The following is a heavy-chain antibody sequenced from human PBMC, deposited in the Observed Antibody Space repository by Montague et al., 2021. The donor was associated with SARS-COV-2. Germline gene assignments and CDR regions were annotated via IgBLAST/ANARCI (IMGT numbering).Heavy chain of an antibody. CDR3: ARVVGPTSYYYYGMDV. Sequence: SLSLSCAASGFTFSSYNMNWVRQAPGKGLEWVSYISSSSSTIYYADSVKGRFTISRDNAKDSLYLQKNSLRDEDTAVFYCARVVGPTSYYYYGMDVWGQGTTVTVS. CDR2: ISSSSSTI. J-gene: IGHJ6*02. CDR1: GFTFSSYN. V-gene: IGHV3-48*02. D-gene: IGHD1-26*01.